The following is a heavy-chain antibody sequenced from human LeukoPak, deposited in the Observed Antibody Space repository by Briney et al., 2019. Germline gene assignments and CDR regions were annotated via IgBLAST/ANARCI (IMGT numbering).Heavy chain of an antibody. CDR1: GFSVSTNY. Sequence: GGSLRLSCVVSGFSVSTNYMSWVRQAPGKGLEWVSVIYNDGTTKYADSVKGKFTISRDNSKNSLYLQMNSLRAEDTAVYYCARSMVYATDNWFDPWGQGTLVTVSS. CDR2: IYNDGTT. D-gene: IGHD2-8*01. CDR3: ARSMVYATDNWFDP. J-gene: IGHJ5*02. V-gene: IGHV3-66*01.